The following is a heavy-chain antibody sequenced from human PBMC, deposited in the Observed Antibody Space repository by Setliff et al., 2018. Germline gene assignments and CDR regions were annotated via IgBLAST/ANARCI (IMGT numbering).Heavy chain of an antibody. J-gene: IGHJ4*02. Sequence: ASVKVSCKASGYTFTSYYMHWVRQAPGQGLEWMGIINPSGGSTSYAQKFQGRFTISRDNSKNTLYLQMNSLRAEDTAVYYCAREKPRSGLDYWGQGTLVTVPS. CDR1: GYTFTSYY. CDR2: INPSGGST. D-gene: IGHD6-19*01. CDR3: AREKPRSGLDY. V-gene: IGHV1-46*01.